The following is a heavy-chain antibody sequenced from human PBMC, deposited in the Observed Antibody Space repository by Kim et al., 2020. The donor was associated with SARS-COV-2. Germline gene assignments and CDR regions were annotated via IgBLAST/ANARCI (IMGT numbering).Heavy chain of an antibody. J-gene: IGHJ6*03. CDR2: IYPGDSDT. V-gene: IGHV5-51*01. CDR3: ARGGIAVAGTPIYYYYMDV. CDR1: GYSFTSYW. Sequence: GESLKISCKGSGYSFTSYWIGWVRQMPGKGLEWMGIIYPGDSDTRYSPSFQGQVTISADKSISTAYLQWSSLKASDTAMYYCARGGIAVAGTPIYYYYMDVWGKGTTVTVSS. D-gene: IGHD6-19*01.